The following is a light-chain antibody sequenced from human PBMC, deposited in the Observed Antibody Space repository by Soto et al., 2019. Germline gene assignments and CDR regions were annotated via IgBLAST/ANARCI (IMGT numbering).Light chain of an antibody. Sequence: QSALTQPASVSGSPGQSITISCIGTSSDVGGYNYVSWYQQHPGKAPRLMIYDVNNRPSGVSNRFSGSKSGNTASLTISGLQAEDEADYYCSSYAISSTLFGGGTQLTVL. CDR3: SSYAISSTL. J-gene: IGLJ3*02. CDR1: SSDVGGYNY. CDR2: DVN. V-gene: IGLV2-14*01.